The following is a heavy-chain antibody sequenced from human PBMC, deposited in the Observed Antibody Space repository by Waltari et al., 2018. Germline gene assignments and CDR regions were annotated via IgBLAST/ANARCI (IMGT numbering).Heavy chain of an antibody. CDR2: ISGSGGST. D-gene: IGHD3-22*01. CDR3: AKDPSHYYDSSGPNLGAFDI. CDR1: GFTFSSYA. J-gene: IGHJ3*02. Sequence: EVQLLESGGGLVQPGGSLRLSCAASGFTFSSYAMSWVRQAPGTGLEWVSAISGSGGSTDYADSVKGRFTISRDNSKNTLYLQMSSLRAEDTAVYYCAKDPSHYYDSSGPNLGAFDIWGQGTMVTVSS. V-gene: IGHV3-23*01.